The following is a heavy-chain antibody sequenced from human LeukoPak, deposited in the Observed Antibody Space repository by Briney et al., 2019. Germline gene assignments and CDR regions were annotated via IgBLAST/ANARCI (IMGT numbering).Heavy chain of an antibody. Sequence: PGGSLRLSCAASGFTVSSNYMTWVRQAPGKGLEWVSVIYSGGSTYYADSVKGRFTISRDNSKNTLYLQMNSLRAEDTAVYYCARDPGGDRLHYDYWGQGTLVTVSS. D-gene: IGHD2-21*02. CDR2: IYSGGST. V-gene: IGHV3-53*01. CDR1: GFTVSSNY. J-gene: IGHJ4*02. CDR3: ARDPGGDRLHYDY.